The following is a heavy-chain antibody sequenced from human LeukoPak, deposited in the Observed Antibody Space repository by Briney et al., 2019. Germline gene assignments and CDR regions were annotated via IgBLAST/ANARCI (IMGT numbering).Heavy chain of an antibody. Sequence: GRSLRLSCAASGFTFSSYGMHWVRQAPGKGLVWVSRINSDGSTTTYADSVKGRFTISRDNAKNTLYLQMNSLRAEDTAIYYCAILTGIAAAAWGQGTLVTVSS. V-gene: IGHV3-74*01. CDR3: AILTGIAAAA. J-gene: IGHJ5*02. D-gene: IGHD6-13*01. CDR2: INSDGSTT. CDR1: GFTFSSYG.